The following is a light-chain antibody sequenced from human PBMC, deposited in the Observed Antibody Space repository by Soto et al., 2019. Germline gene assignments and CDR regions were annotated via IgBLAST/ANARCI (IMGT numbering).Light chain of an antibody. J-gene: IGKJ1*01. CDR3: QQYNSYPWT. CDR2: KAS. V-gene: IGKV1-5*03. Sequence: DIKMTQSPAALSAYVGDRVTITCRASQSISSWLAWYQQKPGKAPKLLIYKASSLESGVPSRFSGSGSGTEFTLTISSLQPDDFATYYCQQYNSYPWTFGQGTKVAIK. CDR1: QSISSW.